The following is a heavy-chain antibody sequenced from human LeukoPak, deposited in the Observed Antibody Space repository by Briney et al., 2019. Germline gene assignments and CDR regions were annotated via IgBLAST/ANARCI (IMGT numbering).Heavy chain of an antibody. CDR3: ARDRAPSSSWYGNWFDP. Sequence: PGGSLRLSCAASGFTFSSYSMNWVRQAPGKGLEWVPSISSSSSYIYYADSVKGRFTISRDNAKNSLYQQMNSLRAEDTAVYYCARDRAPSSSWYGNWFDPWGQGTLVTVSS. V-gene: IGHV3-21*01. CDR1: GFTFSSYS. D-gene: IGHD6-13*01. J-gene: IGHJ5*02. CDR2: ISSSSSYI.